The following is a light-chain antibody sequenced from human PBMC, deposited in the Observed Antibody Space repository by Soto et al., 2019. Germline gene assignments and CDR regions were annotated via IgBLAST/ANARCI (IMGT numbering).Light chain of an antibody. CDR2: YAS. J-gene: IGKJ4*01. CDR1: QRVISSS. Sequence: SVLAQFPGTLSLSPGERATPSCRASQRVISSSLAWYQQKPGQSPRLLISYASTRSTGIPDRFSGSGSGTDFSLTISKLEPEDFAVYYCQQYGSSPLTFGGGTKVDI. CDR3: QQYGSSPLT. V-gene: IGKV3-20*01.